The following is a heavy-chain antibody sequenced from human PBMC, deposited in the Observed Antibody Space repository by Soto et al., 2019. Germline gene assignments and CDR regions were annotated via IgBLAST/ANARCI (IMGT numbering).Heavy chain of an antibody. CDR3: ARPFGDYGDYAWSLRY. D-gene: IGHD4-17*01. CDR2: ISAYNGNT. CDR1: GYTFSGYA. J-gene: IGHJ4*02. V-gene: IGHV1-18*01. Sequence: QVLLVQSGAEVKKPGASVKVSCKASGYTFSGYAMGWVRQAPGQELEWMGWISAYNGNTDYAQKFQGRVTMTTDTSTRTAYMELRCLTSDDTAVDYCARPFGDYGDYAWSLRYWGQGTLVPVSS.